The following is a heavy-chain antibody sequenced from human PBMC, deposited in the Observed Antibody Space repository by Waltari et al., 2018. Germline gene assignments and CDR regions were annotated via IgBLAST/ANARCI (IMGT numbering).Heavy chain of an antibody. CDR3: AKGLTFEPPDYY. V-gene: IGHV4-34*01. J-gene: IGHJ4*02. Sequence: QVQLQQWGAGLLKPSETLSLTCAVYGGSFSGYYWSWIRQPPGKGLEWIGEINHSGSTNYNPSLKSRVTISVDTSKNQFSLKLSSVTAADTAVYYCAKGLTFEPPDYYWGRGSLVAVSS. CDR2: INHSGST. CDR1: GGSFSGYY.